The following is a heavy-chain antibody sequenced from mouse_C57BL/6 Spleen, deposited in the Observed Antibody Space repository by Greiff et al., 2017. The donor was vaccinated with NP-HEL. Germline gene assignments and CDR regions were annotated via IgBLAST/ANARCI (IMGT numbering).Heavy chain of an antibody. Sequence: EVQVVESGEGLVKPGGSLKLSCAASGFTFSSYAMSWVRQTPEKRLEWVAYISSGGDYIYYADTVKGRFTISRDNARNTLYLQMSSLKSEDTAMYYCTRERIYYAMDYWGQGTSVTVSS. CDR2: ISSGGDYI. J-gene: IGHJ4*01. CDR1: GFTFSSYA. CDR3: TRERIYYAMDY. V-gene: IGHV5-9-1*02.